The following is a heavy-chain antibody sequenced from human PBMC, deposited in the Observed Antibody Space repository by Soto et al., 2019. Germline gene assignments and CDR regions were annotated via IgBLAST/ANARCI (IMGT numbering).Heavy chain of an antibody. V-gene: IGHV4-39*01. CDR2: IYYSGST. CDR1: VGSISSSSYY. CDR3: ARHLPVRGYSYGYSRDFDY. J-gene: IGHJ4*02. D-gene: IGHD5-18*01. Sequence: QLQLQESGPGLVKPSETLSLTCTVSVGSISSSSYYWGWIRQPPGKGLEWVGSIYYSGSTYYNPSHKSRVTISVDTSKNQYSLKLSSVTAADTAVYYCARHLPVRGYSYGYSRDFDYWGQGTLVTVSS.